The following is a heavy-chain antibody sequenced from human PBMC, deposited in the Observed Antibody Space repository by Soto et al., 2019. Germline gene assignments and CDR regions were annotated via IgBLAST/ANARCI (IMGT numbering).Heavy chain of an antibody. D-gene: IGHD2-21*01. CDR2: INHSGST. J-gene: IGHJ6*02. Sequence: QVQLQQWGAGLLKPSETLSLTCAVYGGSFSGYYWSWIRQPPGKGLEWIGEINHSGSTNYNPSLKSRVTRSVDTSKNQFSLKLSSVTAADTAVYYCAREGLIVVGSSGMDVWGQGTTVTVSS. V-gene: IGHV4-34*01. CDR1: GGSFSGYY. CDR3: AREGLIVVGSSGMDV.